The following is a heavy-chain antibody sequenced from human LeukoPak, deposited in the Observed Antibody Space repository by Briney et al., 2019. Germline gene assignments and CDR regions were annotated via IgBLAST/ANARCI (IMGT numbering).Heavy chain of an antibody. CDR3: AKDYYYDSSGSNGPRNFDY. CDR2: IRYDGSNK. CDR1: GFTFSSYG. D-gene: IGHD3-22*01. V-gene: IGHV3-30*02. Sequence: GGSLRLSCAASGFTFSSYGMHWVRQAPGKGLEWVAFIRYDGSNKYYADSVKGRFTISRDNSKNTLYLQMNSLRAEDTAVYYCAKDYYYDSSGSNGPRNFDYWGQGTLVTVSS. J-gene: IGHJ4*02.